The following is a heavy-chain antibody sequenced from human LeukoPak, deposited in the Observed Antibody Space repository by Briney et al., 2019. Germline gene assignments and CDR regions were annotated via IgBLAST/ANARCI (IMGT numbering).Heavy chain of an antibody. Sequence: PSETLSLTCSVSGYSISSGYYWGWIRQPPGRGLEWIGSIYYSGSTYYNPFLKSRVTISVDTSKNQFSLKLSSVTAADTAVYYCARHFRYGSSWILGEYYMDVWGKGTTATISS. CDR1: GYSISSGYY. CDR3: ARHFRYGSSWILGEYYMDV. D-gene: IGHD6-13*01. V-gene: IGHV4-38-2*02. J-gene: IGHJ6*03. CDR2: IYYSGST.